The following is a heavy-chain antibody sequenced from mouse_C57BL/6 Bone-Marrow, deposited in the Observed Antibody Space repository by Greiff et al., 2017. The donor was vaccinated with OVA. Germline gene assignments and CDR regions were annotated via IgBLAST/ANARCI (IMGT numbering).Heavy chain of an antibody. CDR1: GYTFTNYW. CDR2: IYPGGGYT. V-gene: IGHV1-63*01. Sequence: VKLVESGAELVRPGTSVKMSCKASGYTFTNYWIGWAKQRPGHGLEWIGDIYPGGGYTNYNEKFKGKATLTADKSSSTAYMQFSSLTSEDSAIYYCAREVYYGSSCWYFDVWGTGTTVTVSS. D-gene: IGHD1-1*01. CDR3: AREVYYGSSCWYFDV. J-gene: IGHJ1*03.